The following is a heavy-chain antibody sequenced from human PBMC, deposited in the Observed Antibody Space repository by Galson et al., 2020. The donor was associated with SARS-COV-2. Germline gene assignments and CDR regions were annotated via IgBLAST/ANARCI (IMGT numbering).Heavy chain of an antibody. Sequence: SETLSLTCAVYGGSFSGYYWGWIRQPPGKGLEWIGEINHNGRTNYNPSLKSRVSISLDTSKNQFSLKLSSVTAADTAVYYCARQYYDFWSDYYIPMPRFDPWGQGTLVTVSS. CDR3: ARQYYDFWSDYYIPMPRFDP. V-gene: IGHV4-34*01. CDR1: GGSFSGYY. J-gene: IGHJ5*02. CDR2: INHNGRT. D-gene: IGHD3-3*01.